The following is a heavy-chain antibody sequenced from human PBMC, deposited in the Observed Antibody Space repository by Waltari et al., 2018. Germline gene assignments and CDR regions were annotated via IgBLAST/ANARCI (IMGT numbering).Heavy chain of an antibody. CDR1: GYSISSGYY. V-gene: IGHV4-38-2*02. Sequence: QVQLQESGPGLVKPSETLSLTCTVSGYSISSGYYWGWIRKPPGTGLEWIGSIYHSGSTYYNPSLKSRVTISVDTSKNQFSLKLSSVTAADTAVYYCARAPADYDFWSGYSVWYYFDYWGQGTLVTVSS. CDR3: ARAPADYDFWSGYSVWYYFDY. D-gene: IGHD3-3*01. CDR2: IYHSGST. J-gene: IGHJ4*02.